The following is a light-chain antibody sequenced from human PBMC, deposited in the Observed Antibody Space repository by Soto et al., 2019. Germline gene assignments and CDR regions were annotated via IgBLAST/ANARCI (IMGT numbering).Light chain of an antibody. CDR1: QSVSSN. Sequence: ERVVRRAPATLCVCPGESATLSCRASQSVSSNLAWYQQKPGQAPRLLIYGASTRATGIPARFSGSGSGTEFTLTIRSLQSEDFAVSYCQQYNNWPRTFGQGTKVDIK. V-gene: IGKV3-15*01. CDR3: QQYNNWPRT. J-gene: IGKJ1*01. CDR2: GAS.